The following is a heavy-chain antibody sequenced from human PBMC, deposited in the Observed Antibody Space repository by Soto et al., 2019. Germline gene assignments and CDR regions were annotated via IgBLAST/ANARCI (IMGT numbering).Heavy chain of an antibody. V-gene: IGHV2-5*02. CDR1: GFSLSTSGVG. D-gene: IGHD3-3*01. J-gene: IGHJ6*03. Sequence: SGPTLVKPTQTLTLTCTFSGFSLSTSGVGVGWIRQPPGKALEWLALIYWDDDKRYSPSLKSRLTITKDTSKNQVVLTMTNMDPVDTATYYCAHLGGIWSGYTDYYYYYYMDVWGKGTTVTVSS. CDR2: IYWDDDK. CDR3: AHLGGIWSGYTDYYYYYYMDV.